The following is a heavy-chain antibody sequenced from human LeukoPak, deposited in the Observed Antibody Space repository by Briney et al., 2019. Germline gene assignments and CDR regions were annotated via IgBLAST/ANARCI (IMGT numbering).Heavy chain of an antibody. J-gene: IGHJ4*02. CDR3: ARDRFYCSRGSCYTVE. D-gene: IGHD2-15*01. V-gene: IGHV4-31*03. Sequence: SETLSPTCTVSGGSISSGGYCWSWIRQHPGKGLEWIGYIYYSGSTYYNPSLKSRVTISVDTSKNQFSLKLSSVTAADTAVYYCARDRFYCSRGSCYTVEWGEGTLVTVSS. CDR1: GGSISSGGYC. CDR2: IYYSGST.